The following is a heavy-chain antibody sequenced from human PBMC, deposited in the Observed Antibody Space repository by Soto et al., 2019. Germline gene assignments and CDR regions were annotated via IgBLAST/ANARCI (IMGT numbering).Heavy chain of an antibody. D-gene: IGHD6-13*01. CDR3: TPSSSWSSPFDY. J-gene: IGHJ4*02. CDR2: IKSKTDGGTT. Sequence: GGSLRLSCAASGFTFSNAWMSWVRQAPGKGLEWVGRIKSKTDGGTTDYAAPVKGRFTISRDDSKNTLYLQMNSLKTEDTAVYYCTPSSSWSSPFDYWGQGTLVTVSS. CDR1: GFTFSNAW. V-gene: IGHV3-15*01.